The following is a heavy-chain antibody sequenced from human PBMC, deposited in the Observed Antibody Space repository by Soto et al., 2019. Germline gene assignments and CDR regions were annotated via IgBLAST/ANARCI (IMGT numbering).Heavy chain of an antibody. V-gene: IGHV3-30*18. CDR1: GFTFSSYG. CDR2: ISYDGSNK. J-gene: IGHJ4*02. Sequence: PGGSLRLSCAASGFTFSSYGMHWVRQAPGKGLEWVAVISYDGSNKYYADSVKGRFTISRDNSKNTLYLQMNSLRAEDTAVYYCAKEGIYSGYRGYFDYWGQGTLVTVSS. D-gene: IGHD5-12*01. CDR3: AKEGIYSGYRGYFDY.